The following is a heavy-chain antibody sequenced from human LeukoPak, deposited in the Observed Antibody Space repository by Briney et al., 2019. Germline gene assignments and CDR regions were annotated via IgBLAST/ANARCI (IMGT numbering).Heavy chain of an antibody. CDR1: GFTFSSYS. CDR3: ARSPAARGYYYYYYMDV. J-gene: IGHJ6*03. CDR2: ISSSSSYI. V-gene: IGHV3-21*01. D-gene: IGHD2-2*01. Sequence: GGSLRLSCAASGFTFSSYSMNWVRQAPGKGLEWVSSISSSSSYIYYADSVKGRFTISRDNAKNSLYLQMNSLRAEDTAVYCCARSPAARGYYYYYYMDVWGKGTTVTISS.